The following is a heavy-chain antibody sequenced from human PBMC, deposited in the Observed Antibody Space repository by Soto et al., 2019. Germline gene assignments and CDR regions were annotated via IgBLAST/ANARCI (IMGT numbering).Heavy chain of an antibody. Sequence: KVSCKASGYTFTGYYMHWVRQAPGQGLEWMGWINPNSGGTNYAQKFQGWVTMTRDTSISTAYMELSRLRSDDTAVYYCARGHSGYEDPNGMDVWGQGTTVTVSS. CDR3: ARGHSGYEDPNGMDV. J-gene: IGHJ6*02. CDR2: INPNSGGT. V-gene: IGHV1-2*04. CDR1: GYTFTGYY. D-gene: IGHD5-12*01.